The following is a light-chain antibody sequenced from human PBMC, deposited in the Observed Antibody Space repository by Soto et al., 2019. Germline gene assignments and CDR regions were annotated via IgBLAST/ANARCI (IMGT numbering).Light chain of an antibody. CDR3: ETWDSNTRV. CDR1: SGHSSYI. J-gene: IGLJ3*02. V-gene: IGLV4-60*02. Sequence: QLVLTQSSSASASLGSSVKLTCTLSSGHSSYIIAWHQQQPGKAPRYLMKLEGSGSYNKGSGVPDRFSGSSSGADRYLTISTLPFEDEADYYCETWDSNTRVFGGGTKVTVL. CDR2: LEGSGSY.